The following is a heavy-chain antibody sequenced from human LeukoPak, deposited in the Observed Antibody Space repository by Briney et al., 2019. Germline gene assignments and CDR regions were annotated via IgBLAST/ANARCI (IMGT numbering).Heavy chain of an antibody. CDR2: ISYDGSNK. D-gene: IGHD4-17*01. Sequence: GRSLRLSCAASGFTFSSYAMHWVRQAPGKGLEWVAVISYDGSNKYYEDSVKGRFTISRDNSKNTLYLQMNSLRAEDTAVYYCARGGDYLDYWGQGTLVTVSS. CDR1: GFTFSSYA. J-gene: IGHJ4*02. V-gene: IGHV3-30-3*01. CDR3: ARGGDYLDY.